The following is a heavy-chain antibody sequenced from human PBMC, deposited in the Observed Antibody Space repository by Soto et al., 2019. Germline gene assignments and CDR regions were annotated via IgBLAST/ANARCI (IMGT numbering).Heavy chain of an antibody. CDR3: ARHSVDYYDSSGYYID. CDR1: GYSFTSYW. Sequence: EVQLVQSGAEVKKPGESLRISCKGSGYSFTSYWISWVRQMPGKGLEWMGRIDPSDSYTNYSPSFQGHVTISADKSISTAYLQWSSLKASDTAMYYCARHSVDYYDSSGYYIDWGQGTLVTVSS. V-gene: IGHV5-10-1*03. D-gene: IGHD3-22*01. J-gene: IGHJ4*02. CDR2: IDPSDSYT.